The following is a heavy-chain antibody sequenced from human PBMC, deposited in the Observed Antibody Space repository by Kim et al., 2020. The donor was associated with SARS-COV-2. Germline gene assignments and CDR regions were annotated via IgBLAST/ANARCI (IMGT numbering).Heavy chain of an antibody. V-gene: IGHV3-48*03. J-gene: IGHJ5*02. CDR2: ISAIGTTV. CDR3: ARDLDFVPFHP. Sequence: GGSLRLSCEAFGFTFSTSEMHWVRQAPGKGLEWVSYISAIGTTVGYADSVKGRFTISRDNARNSLYLQLNSLRADDTAVYYCARDLDFVPFHPWGQGTLVSVSS. CDR1: GFTFSTSE. D-gene: IGHD2-2*03.